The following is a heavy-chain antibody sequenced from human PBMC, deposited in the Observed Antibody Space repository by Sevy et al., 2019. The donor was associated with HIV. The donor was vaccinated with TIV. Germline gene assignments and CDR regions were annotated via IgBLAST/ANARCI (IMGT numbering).Heavy chain of an antibody. CDR1: GFTFSSFA. V-gene: IGHV3-23*01. CDR3: AKTMGGGAGMAFLVDY. Sequence: GGSLRLSCAASGFTFSSFAMGWVRQAPGKGLDWISVISGSGDHTYYADSVKGRFTISRDNSKNTPFLQMSSLRAEETGIFYCAKTMGGGAGMAFLVDYWGQGTLVTVSS. CDR2: ISGSGDHT. D-gene: IGHD5-18*01. J-gene: IGHJ4*02.